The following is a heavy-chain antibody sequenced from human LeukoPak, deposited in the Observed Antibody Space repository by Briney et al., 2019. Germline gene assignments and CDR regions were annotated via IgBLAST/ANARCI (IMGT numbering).Heavy chain of an antibody. D-gene: IGHD1-26*01. Sequence: SETLSLTCTVSGGSISSSSYYWGWIRQPPGKGLEWIGSIYYSGSTYYNPSLKSRVTISVDTSKNQFSLKLSSVTAADTAVYYCARHWEGAGPFDYWGQGTLVTVSS. CDR3: ARHWEGAGPFDY. V-gene: IGHV4-39*01. J-gene: IGHJ4*02. CDR1: GGSISSSSYY. CDR2: IYYSGST.